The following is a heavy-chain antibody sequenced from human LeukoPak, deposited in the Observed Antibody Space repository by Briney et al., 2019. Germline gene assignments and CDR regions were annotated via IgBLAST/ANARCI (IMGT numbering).Heavy chain of an antibody. V-gene: IGHV3-48*01. Sequence: GGSLRLSCAASGFTFSSYSMNWVRQAPGKGLEWVSYISSSSSTIYYADSVKGRFTTSRDNSKNTLYLQTNSLSAEDTGVYYCAREKESSGYFDHWGQGTLVTVSS. CDR2: ISSSSSTI. CDR1: GFTFSSYS. J-gene: IGHJ4*02. CDR3: AREKESSGYFDH. D-gene: IGHD3-22*01.